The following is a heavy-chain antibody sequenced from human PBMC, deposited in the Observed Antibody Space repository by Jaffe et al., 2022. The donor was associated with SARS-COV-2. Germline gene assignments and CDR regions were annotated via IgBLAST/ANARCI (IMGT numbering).Heavy chain of an antibody. J-gene: IGHJ4*02. CDR3: TTDNVEPAAPFDY. D-gene: IGHD2-2*01. Sequence: EVQLVESGGGLVKPGGSLRLSCAASGFTFSNAWMSWVRQAPGKGLEWVGRIKSKTDGGTTDYAAPVKGRFTISRDDSKNTLYLQMNSLKTEDTAVYYCTTDNVEPAAPFDYWGQGTLVTVSS. CDR1: GFTFSNAW. V-gene: IGHV3-15*01. CDR2: IKSKTDGGTT.